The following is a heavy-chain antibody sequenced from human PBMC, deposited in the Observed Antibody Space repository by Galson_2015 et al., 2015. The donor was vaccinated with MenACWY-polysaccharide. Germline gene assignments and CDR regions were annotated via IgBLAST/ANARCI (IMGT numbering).Heavy chain of an antibody. V-gene: IGHV1-18*01. D-gene: IGHD2-2*01. CDR2: ISAYNGNT. Sequence: SVKVSCKASGYTFTSYGISWVRQAPGQGLEWMGWISAYNGNTNYAQKLQGRVTMTTDTSTSTAYMELRSLRSDDTAVYYYARDGYCSSTSAERDYYYYYGMDVWGQGTTVTVSS. J-gene: IGHJ6*02. CDR3: ARDGYCSSTSAERDYYYYYGMDV. CDR1: GYTFTSYG.